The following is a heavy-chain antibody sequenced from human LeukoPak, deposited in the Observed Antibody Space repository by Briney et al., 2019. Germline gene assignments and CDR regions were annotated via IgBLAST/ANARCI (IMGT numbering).Heavy chain of an antibody. CDR1: GFTFSNAW. Sequence: GGSLRLSCAASGFTFSNAWMSWVRQAPGKGLEWVGRIKSKTDGGTTDYAAPVKGRFTISRDDSKNTLYLQMNSLKTEDTAVYYCTTRARIQYYDFWSGGYDFFDYWGQGTLVTVSS. D-gene: IGHD3-3*01. CDR2: IKSKTDGGTT. CDR3: TTRARIQYYDFWSGGYDFFDY. V-gene: IGHV3-15*01. J-gene: IGHJ4*02.